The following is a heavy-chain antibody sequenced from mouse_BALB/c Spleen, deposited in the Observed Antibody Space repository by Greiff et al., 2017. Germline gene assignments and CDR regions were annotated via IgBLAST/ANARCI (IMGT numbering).Heavy chain of an antibody. D-gene: IGHD2-1*01. CDR1: GYTFTSYW. CDR3: TSAGEGNYPYAMDY. CDR2: IYPSDSYT. Sequence: QVQLQQPGAELVRPGASVKLSCKASGYTFTSYWINWVKQRPGQGLEWIGNIYPSDSYTNYNQKFKDKATLTVDKSSSTAYMQLSSPTSEDSAVYYCTSAGEGNYPYAMDYWGQGTSVTVSS. J-gene: IGHJ4*01. V-gene: IGHV1-69*02.